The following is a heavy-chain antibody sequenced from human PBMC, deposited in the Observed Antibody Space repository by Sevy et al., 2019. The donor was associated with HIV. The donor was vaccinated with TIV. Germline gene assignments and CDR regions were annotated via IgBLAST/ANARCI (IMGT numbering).Heavy chain of an antibody. J-gene: IGHJ5*02. V-gene: IGHV4-31*03. CDR3: ARTTVTTLSSARNNWFDP. CDR1: GDSINNGDYY. D-gene: IGHD4-4*01. Sequence: SETLSLTCTVSGDSINNGDYYWSWIRQHPGKGLEWIGEIYYTGTTYYNPSLKSRLRISVERSENTLSLSLRSVTAADTAVYYCARTTVTTLSSARNNWFDPWGQGTLVTVSS. CDR2: IYYTGTT.